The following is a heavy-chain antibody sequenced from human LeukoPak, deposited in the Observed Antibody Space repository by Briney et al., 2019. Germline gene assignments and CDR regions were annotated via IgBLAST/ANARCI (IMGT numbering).Heavy chain of an antibody. CDR2: IIPIFGTV. D-gene: IGHD3-22*01. V-gene: IGHV1-69*06. CDR1: GGTFSRYV. CDR3: ALYYYDSNGYTYPVSDAS. Sequence: EASVTLSCTASGGTFSRYVISWVRQPPAQGLEWMGRIIPIFGTVHYAQNFQGRGTVTADKSTSTAYTELCSLRSDDTAVYYCALYYYDSNGYTYPVSDASWGQGTLVTVSA. J-gene: IGHJ5*02.